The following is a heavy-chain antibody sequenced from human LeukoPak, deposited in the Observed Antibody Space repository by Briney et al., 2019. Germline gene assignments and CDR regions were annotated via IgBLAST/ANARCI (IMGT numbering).Heavy chain of an antibody. V-gene: IGHV3-74*01. CDR1: GFTFSSYW. D-gene: IGHD2-15*01. J-gene: IGHJ4*02. Sequence: GGSLRLSCAASGFTFSSYWMHWVRQAPGKGLVWVSRINNDGSSRSYADSVKGRFTVSRDNAKNTLYLQMNGLRAEYTAVYYCARCFSRGGSCLYWGQGTLVTVSS. CDR2: INNDGSSR. CDR3: ARCFSRGGSCLY.